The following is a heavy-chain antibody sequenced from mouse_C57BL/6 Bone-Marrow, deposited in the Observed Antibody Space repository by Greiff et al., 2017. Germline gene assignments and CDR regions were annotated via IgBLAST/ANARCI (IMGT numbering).Heavy chain of an antibody. J-gene: IGHJ1*03. Sequence: EVQLQQSGTVLARPGASVKMSCKTSGYTFTSYWMHWVKQRPGQGLEWIGAIYPGNSDTSYNQKFKGKAKLTAVTSASTAYMELSSLTNEDSAVYYCTILDYYYGSSWYFDVWGTGTTVTVAS. V-gene: IGHV1-5*01. D-gene: IGHD1-1*01. CDR2: IYPGNSDT. CDR3: TILDYYYGSSWYFDV. CDR1: GYTFTSYW.